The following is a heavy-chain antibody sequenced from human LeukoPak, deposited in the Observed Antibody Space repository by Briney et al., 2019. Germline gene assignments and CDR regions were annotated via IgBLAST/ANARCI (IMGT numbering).Heavy chain of an antibody. Sequence: SETLSLTCTVSGGSISSYYWGWIRQPPGKGLEWIGYIYYSGYTNYNPSLKSRVTISVDTSKNQFSLKLSSVTAADTAVYYCARTTMVRGTYYVDVWGKGTTVTISS. J-gene: IGHJ6*03. CDR3: ARTTMVRGTYYVDV. D-gene: IGHD3-10*01. CDR1: GGSISSYY. V-gene: IGHV4-59*01. CDR2: IYYSGYT.